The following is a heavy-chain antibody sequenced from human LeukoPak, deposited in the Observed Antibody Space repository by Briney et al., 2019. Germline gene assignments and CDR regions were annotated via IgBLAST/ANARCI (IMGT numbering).Heavy chain of an antibody. Sequence: GGSLRLSCAASGFTVSSNYMSWVRQAPGKELEWVSVIYSGGSTYYADSVKGRFTISRDNSKNTLYLQMNSLRAEDTAVYYCAREAGSYGDDYYFDYWGQGTLVTVSS. CDR2: IYSGGST. J-gene: IGHJ4*02. CDR1: GFTVSSNY. V-gene: IGHV3-53*01. D-gene: IGHD5-18*01. CDR3: AREAGSYGDDYYFDY.